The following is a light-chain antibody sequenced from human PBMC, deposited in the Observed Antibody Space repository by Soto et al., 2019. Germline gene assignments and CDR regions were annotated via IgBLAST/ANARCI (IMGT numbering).Light chain of an antibody. CDR2: EVS. V-gene: IGLV2-14*01. CDR1: SSDVGGYNY. J-gene: IGLJ2*01. Sequence: ALTQPASVSGSPGQSITISCTGTSSDVGGYNYVSWYQHHPGKAPKLMIFEVSTRPSGVSNRFSGSKSGNTASLTISGLQAEDEADYYCSSYISSSTLVIFGGGTKVTVL. CDR3: SSYISSSTLVI.